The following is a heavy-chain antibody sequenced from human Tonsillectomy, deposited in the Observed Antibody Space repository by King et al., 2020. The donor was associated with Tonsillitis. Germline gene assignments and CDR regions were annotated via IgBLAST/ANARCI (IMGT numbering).Heavy chain of an antibody. CDR2: MNPSSGNS. CDR3: AGEMGTIFGVVIGPGY. Sequence: VQLVESGAEVKMPGASVKVSCKASGYTFTNYDINWVRQATGQGLEWMGWMNPSSGNSGHSQKFQGRGTMTRDASRGTAYMELSNLRSEDTAVYYGAGEMGTIFGVVIGPGYWGQGTLVTVSS. V-gene: IGHV1-8*01. D-gene: IGHD3-3*01. CDR1: GYTFTNYD. J-gene: IGHJ4*02.